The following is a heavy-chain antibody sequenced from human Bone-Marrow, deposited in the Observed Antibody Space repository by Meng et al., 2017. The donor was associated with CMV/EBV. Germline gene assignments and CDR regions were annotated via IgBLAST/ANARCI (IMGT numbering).Heavy chain of an antibody. CDR3: ASLPIDNRDGYNHFDY. V-gene: IGHV4-39*01. CDR2: IYFSGST. J-gene: IGHJ4*02. Sequence: SETLSLTCTVSGGSISSSSYYWGWIRQPPGMGLEWLGNIYFSGSTYYNPSLKSRVTISVDTSKNQFSLKVSSVTAADTAVYYCASLPIDNRDGYNHFDYWGQGTLVTVSS. CDR1: GGSISSSSYY. D-gene: IGHD5-24*01.